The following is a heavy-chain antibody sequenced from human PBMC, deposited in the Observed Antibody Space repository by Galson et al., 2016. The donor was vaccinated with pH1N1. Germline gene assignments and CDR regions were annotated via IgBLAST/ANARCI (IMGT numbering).Heavy chain of an antibody. CDR2: ISPYNGNT. Sequence: SVKVSCKASGYSFANFGINWVRQAPGQGLDWMGWISPYNGNTDYAQRFQGSLTMTTDRSTSTAYMHLKRLTADDTAVYYCATGHYYETSGYAADYWGQGTLVTVSS. CDR3: ATGHYYETSGYAADY. CDR1: GYSFANFG. V-gene: IGHV1-18*01. D-gene: IGHD3-22*01. J-gene: IGHJ4*02.